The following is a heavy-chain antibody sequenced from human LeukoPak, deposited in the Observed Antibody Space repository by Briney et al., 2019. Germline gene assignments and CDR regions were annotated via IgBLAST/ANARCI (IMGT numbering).Heavy chain of an antibody. CDR2: IYYSGST. CDR1: GGSISSGDYY. J-gene: IGHJ5*02. CDR3: ARDHYDSSGYYPYNWFDP. D-gene: IGHD3-22*01. Sequence: SQTLSLTCTVSGGSISSGDYYWSWIRQPPGKGLEWIGYIYYSGSTYYNPSLKSRVTISVDTSKNQSSLKLSSVTTADTAVYYCARDHYDSSGYYPYNWFDPWGQGTLVTVSS. V-gene: IGHV4-30-4*08.